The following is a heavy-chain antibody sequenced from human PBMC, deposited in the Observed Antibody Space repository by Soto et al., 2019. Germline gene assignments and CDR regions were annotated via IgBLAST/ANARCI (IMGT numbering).Heavy chain of an antibody. CDR1: GGSFSGYY. CDR3: ARTNRLAETGSTPIDP. D-gene: IGHD3-10*01. CDR2: INHSGGT. Sequence: QVQLQQWGAGLLKPSETLSLTCAVYGGSFSGYYWSWIRQPPGQGLEWIGEINHSGGTNYNPSLKWRVTISVDTSKNQVSLKLSSVTAADTAVYYCARTNRLAETGSTPIDPWGQGTLVTVSS. V-gene: IGHV4-34*01. J-gene: IGHJ5*02.